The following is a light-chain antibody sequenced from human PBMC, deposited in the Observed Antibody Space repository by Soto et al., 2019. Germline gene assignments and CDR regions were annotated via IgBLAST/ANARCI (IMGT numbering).Light chain of an antibody. J-gene: IGKJ1*01. Sequence: DIQITQSPSTLSGSVGDRVTITCRASQTISSWLAWYQQKXVKAPKLRIYKASTLKSGVPSRFSGSGSGTEFNLTISSLKPHDFATYYCQNYNSYSEAFGQGTNVDIK. CDR3: QNYNSYSEA. CDR1: QTISSW. CDR2: KAS. V-gene: IGKV1-5*03.